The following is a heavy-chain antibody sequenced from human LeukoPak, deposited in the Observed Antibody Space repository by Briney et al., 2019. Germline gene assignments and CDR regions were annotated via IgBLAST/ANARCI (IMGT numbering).Heavy chain of an antibody. Sequence: GGSLRLSCAASGFIFSASTIHWVRQASGKGLEWVGRIRTKANGYATVSAASVKGRFIISRDDSRNTAYLQMNSLKTEDTALYYCASASYGDSESSIDYWGQGTLVTVSS. CDR2: IRTKANGYAT. D-gene: IGHD4-17*01. CDR1: GFIFSAST. J-gene: IGHJ4*02. V-gene: IGHV3-73*01. CDR3: ASASYGDSESSIDY.